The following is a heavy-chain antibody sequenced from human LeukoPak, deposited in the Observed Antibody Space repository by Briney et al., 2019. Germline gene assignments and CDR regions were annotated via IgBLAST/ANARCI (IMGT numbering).Heavy chain of an antibody. J-gene: IGHJ5*02. D-gene: IGHD3-22*01. CDR3: ARANYYDSSGYYELLAGFDP. CDR1: GGTFSSYA. Sequence: SVKVSYKASGGTFSSYAISWVRQAPGQGLEWMGGIIPIFGTANYAQKFQGRVTITTDESTSTAYMELSSLRSEDTAVYYCARANYYDSSGYYELLAGFDPWGQGTLVTVSS. V-gene: IGHV1-69*05. CDR2: IIPIFGTA.